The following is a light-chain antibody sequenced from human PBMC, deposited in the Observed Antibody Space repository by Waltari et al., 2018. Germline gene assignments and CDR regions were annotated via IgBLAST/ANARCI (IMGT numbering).Light chain of an antibody. CDR1: SGHIHND. CDR2: INSYGSQ. CDR3: QTGGHGTWV. J-gene: IGLJ3*02. Sequence: QLAPTQSPSASASLGASVKINCTLDSGHIHNDVARQQQHPERGPRYLMKINSYGSQSKGDEIPDLFSGSSSGAERYLTISSGQSDDEADYYCQTGGHGTWVFGGGTKLTVL. V-gene: IGLV4-69*01.